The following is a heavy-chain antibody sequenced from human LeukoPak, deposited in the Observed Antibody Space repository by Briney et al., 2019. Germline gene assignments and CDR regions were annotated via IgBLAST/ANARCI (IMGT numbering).Heavy chain of an antibody. V-gene: IGHV4-59*01. D-gene: IGHD5-12*01. CDR1: GGSISSYY. CDR2: IFHSGST. Sequence: SETLSLTCTVSGGSISSYYWNWIRQPPGKGLEWIGYIFHSGSTTYNPSLKSRVTISVDTSKNQFSLRLSSVTAADTAVYYCARALGSVGYVYFDYWGQGTLVTVSS. J-gene: IGHJ4*02. CDR3: ARALGSVGYVYFDY.